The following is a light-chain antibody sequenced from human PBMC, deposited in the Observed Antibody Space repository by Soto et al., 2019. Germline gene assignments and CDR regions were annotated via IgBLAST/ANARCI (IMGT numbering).Light chain of an antibody. CDR3: SSYADNNRV. V-gene: IGLV2-8*02. Sequence: QSALTRPPSASSSPGQLCPITFTRTSSDVGAYNYVSWYQQYPAKAPKLIIYEVTKRPSGVPDRFSGSKSGNTASLTVSGLQAEDEADYYCSSYADNNRVFGTGTKVTV. CDR2: EVT. CDR1: SSDVGAYNY. J-gene: IGLJ1*01.